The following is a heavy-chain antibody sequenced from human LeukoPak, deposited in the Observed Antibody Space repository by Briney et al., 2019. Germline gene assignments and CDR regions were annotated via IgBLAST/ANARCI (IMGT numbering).Heavy chain of an antibody. Sequence: SQTLSLTCTVSGGSISSGGYYWSWIRQHPGKGLEWIGYIYYSGSTNYNPSLKSRVTISVDKSKNQFSLKLSSVTAADTAVYYCARDFIAVAGTDYNWFDPWGQGTLVTVSS. CDR1: GGSISSGGYY. CDR2: IYYSGST. D-gene: IGHD6-19*01. V-gene: IGHV4-31*03. CDR3: ARDFIAVAGTDYNWFDP. J-gene: IGHJ5*02.